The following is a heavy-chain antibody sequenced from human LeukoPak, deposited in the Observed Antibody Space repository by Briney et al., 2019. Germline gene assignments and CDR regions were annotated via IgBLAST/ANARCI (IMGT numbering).Heavy chain of an antibody. CDR1: GYTFTGYY. CDR2: INPNTGGT. J-gene: IGHJ4*02. CDR3: ARGKRWLQSEFDY. Sequence: ASVKVSCKASGYTFTGYYMYWVRQAPGQGREWMGWINPNTGGTNSVQKFQGRVTMTRDTSISTVYMELSRLKSDDTAVYYCARGKRWLQSEFDYWGQGTLVTVSS. V-gene: IGHV1-2*02. D-gene: IGHD5-24*01.